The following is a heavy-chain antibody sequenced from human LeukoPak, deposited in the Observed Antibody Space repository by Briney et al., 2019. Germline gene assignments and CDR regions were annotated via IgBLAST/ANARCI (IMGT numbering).Heavy chain of an antibody. CDR1: GGSISSSSYY. CDR3: ARSRVSARRSWFDP. D-gene: IGHD6-6*01. CDR2: IYYSGST. Sequence: SETLSLXCTVSGGSISSSSYYWGWIRQPPGKGLEWIGSIYYSGSTYYNPSLKSRVTISVDTSKNQFSLKLSSVTAADTAVYYCARSRVSARRSWFDPWGQRTLVTVSS. J-gene: IGHJ5*02. V-gene: IGHV4-39*01.